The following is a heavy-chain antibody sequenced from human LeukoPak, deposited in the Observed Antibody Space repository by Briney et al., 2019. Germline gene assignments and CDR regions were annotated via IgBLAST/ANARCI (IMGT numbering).Heavy chain of an antibody. CDR1: GGSISSSSYY. CDR2: IYTSGST. V-gene: IGHV4-61*02. Sequence: KSSETLSLTCTVSGGSISSSSYYWSWIRQPAGKGLEWIGRIYTSGSTNYNPSLKSRVTISVDTSKNQFSLKLSSVTAADTAVYYCARDSPPWGVPNYYYYYMDVWGKGTTVTVSS. D-gene: IGHD3-16*01. J-gene: IGHJ6*03. CDR3: ARDSPPWGVPNYYYYYMDV.